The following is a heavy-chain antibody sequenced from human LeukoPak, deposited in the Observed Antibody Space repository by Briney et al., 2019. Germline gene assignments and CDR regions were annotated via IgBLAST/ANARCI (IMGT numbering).Heavy chain of an antibody. CDR1: GGSISSSSYY. V-gene: IGHV4-39*07. CDR3: ARDPRWYSNAFDI. D-gene: IGHD4-23*01. Sequence: SETLSLTCTVSGGSISSSSYYWGWIRQPPGKGLEWIGSIYYSGSTYYNPSLKSRVTISVDTSKNQFSLKLSSVTAADTAVYYCARDPRWYSNAFDIWGQGTMVTVSS. J-gene: IGHJ3*02. CDR2: IYYSGST.